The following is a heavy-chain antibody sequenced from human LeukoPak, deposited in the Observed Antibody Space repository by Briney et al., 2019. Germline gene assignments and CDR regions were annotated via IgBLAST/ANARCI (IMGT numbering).Heavy chain of an antibody. CDR3: ARTLMIKTVGTTFVPGCFDP. D-gene: IGHD1-7*01. V-gene: IGHV1-18*01. CDR2: ISAYNGNT. CDR1: GYTFTSYG. Sequence: ASVKVSFKASGYTFTSYGISWVRQAPGQGIEWMGWISAYNGNTNYAQKLQGRVTMTTDTSTSTAYMELRSLRSDDTAVYYCARTLMIKTVGTTFVPGCFDPWGQGTLVTVSS. J-gene: IGHJ5*02.